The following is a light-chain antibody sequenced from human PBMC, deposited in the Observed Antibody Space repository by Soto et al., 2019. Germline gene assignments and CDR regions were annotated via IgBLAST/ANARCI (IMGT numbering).Light chain of an antibody. CDR1: SSDVGNYNL. CDR2: EGN. V-gene: IGLV2-23*01. Sequence: QSALTQPASVSGSPGQSITISCTGTSSDVGNYNLVSWYQQHPGTAPKLMIYEGNKRPTGVSNRFSGSKSGNTGSLTISGLQAEDEADYYCCSYAGSNSGVVFGGGTKLTVL. J-gene: IGLJ2*01. CDR3: CSYAGSNSGVV.